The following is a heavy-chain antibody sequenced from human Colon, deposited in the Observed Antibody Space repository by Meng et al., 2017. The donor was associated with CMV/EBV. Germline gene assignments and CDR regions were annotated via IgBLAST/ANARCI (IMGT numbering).Heavy chain of an antibody. V-gene: IGHV1-2*02. J-gene: IGHJ1*01. CDR3: ATVSSGYYLYFQH. D-gene: IGHD3-22*01. CDR2: INPNSGGT. Sequence: QVRLVQSGAEVKKPGASVKASCKASGYTFTGYYMHWVRQAPGQGLEWMGWINPNSGGTNYAQKFQGRVTMTRDTSISTAYMELSRLRSDDTAVYYCATVSSGYYLYFQHWGQGTLVTVSS. CDR1: GYTFTGYY.